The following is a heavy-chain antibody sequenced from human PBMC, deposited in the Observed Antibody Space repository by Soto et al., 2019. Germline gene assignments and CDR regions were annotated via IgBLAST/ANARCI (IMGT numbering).Heavy chain of an antibody. CDR3: TTVGDASKTGY. V-gene: IGHV4-30-4*01. J-gene: IGHJ4*02. CDR1: GVSISRPPHN. CDR2: IHYSGTT. Sequence: QVQLQEAGPGLVAPSQTLSLTCTVSGVSISRPPHNWSWIRQYPGKGLELLGFIHYSGTTYYNPSLKIRVAISVDPSRYDISPRLSSVTAAATAVYSGTTVGDASKTGYWGQGTLVTFAS. D-gene: IGHD1-1*01.